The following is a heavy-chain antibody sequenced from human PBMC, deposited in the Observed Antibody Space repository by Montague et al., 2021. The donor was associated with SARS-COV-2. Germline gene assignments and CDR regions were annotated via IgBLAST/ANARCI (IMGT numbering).Heavy chain of an antibody. V-gene: IGHV3-11*03. CDR1: GFTFDSYG. CDR3: AKAHYYDSSGYDN. J-gene: IGHJ4*02. D-gene: IGHD3-22*01. CDR2: ISESGSVT. Sequence: SLRLSCAASGFTFDSYGMIWIRQAPGKGLEWISSISESGSVTHYIDAVRGRFTISRDNAKNSLYLQMNSLRAEDTALYYCAKAHYYDSSGYDNWGQGTLVTVSS.